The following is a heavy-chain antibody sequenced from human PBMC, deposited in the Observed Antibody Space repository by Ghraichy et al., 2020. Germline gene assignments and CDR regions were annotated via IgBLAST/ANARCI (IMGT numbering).Heavy chain of an antibody. CDR2: ISGSGDNT. D-gene: IGHD1-26*01. CDR1: GFTFSSYA. Sequence: GGSLRLSCAVSGFTFSSYAMTWVRQAPGKGLEWVSGISGSGDNTYYADSVKGRFTISRDNSKNTLYVQMNSLRAEDTAVYYCAKGRSGGRYGNDYFVDYWGPGNLVTVSS. J-gene: IGHJ4*02. V-gene: IGHV3-23*01. CDR3: AKGRSGGRYGNDYFVDY.